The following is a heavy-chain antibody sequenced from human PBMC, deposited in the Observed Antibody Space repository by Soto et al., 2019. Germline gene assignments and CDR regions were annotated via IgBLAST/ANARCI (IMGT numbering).Heavy chain of an antibody. V-gene: IGHV3-49*04. J-gene: IGHJ4*02. D-gene: IGHD3-22*01. CDR1: GFTSGSYA. CDR2: IRSEANGGTT. Sequence: HPVGSVRLSCTVSGFTSGSYALSWVRQAPGKGLEWVGVIRSEANGGTTDYAASVKGRITISRDDSKSIAYMEINSLQTEDTAVYYCTRYYYESSGYYVYWGQGALVTVSS. CDR3: TRYYYESSGYYVY.